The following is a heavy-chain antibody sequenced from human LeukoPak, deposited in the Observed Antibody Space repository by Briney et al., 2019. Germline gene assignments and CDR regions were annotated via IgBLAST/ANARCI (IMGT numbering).Heavy chain of an antibody. D-gene: IGHD6-6*01. Sequence: GGSLRLSCAASGFTFSSYGMHWVRQAPGKGLEWVAVIWYDGSNKYHADSVKGRFTISRDNSKNTLYLQMNSLRAEDTAVYYCARANRRHREYSSRNYYYYYMDVWGKGTTVTVSS. CDR3: ARANRRHREYSSRNYYYYYMDV. CDR1: GFTFSSYG. J-gene: IGHJ6*03. CDR2: IWYDGSNK. V-gene: IGHV3-33*01.